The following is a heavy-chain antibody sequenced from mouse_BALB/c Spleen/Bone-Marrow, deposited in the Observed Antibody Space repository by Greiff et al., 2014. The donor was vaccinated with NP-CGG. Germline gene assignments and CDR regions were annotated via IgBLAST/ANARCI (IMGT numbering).Heavy chain of an antibody. CDR1: GFTFSDYY. CDR3: ARFYYYGSSYFDV. D-gene: IGHD1-1*01. J-gene: IGHJ1*01. CDR2: ISDGGSYT. V-gene: IGHV5-4*02. Sequence: EVKLMESGGGLVKPGGSLKLSCAASGFTFSDYYMYWVRQTPEKRLEWVATISDGGSYTYYPDSVKGRFTISRDNAKNNLYLQMSSLKSEDTATYYCARFYYYGSSYFDVWGAGTTVTVSS.